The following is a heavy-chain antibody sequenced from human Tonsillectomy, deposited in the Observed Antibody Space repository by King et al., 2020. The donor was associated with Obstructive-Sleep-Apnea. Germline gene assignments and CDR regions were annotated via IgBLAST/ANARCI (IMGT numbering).Heavy chain of an antibody. V-gene: IGHV4-31*03. D-gene: IGHD2-15*01. CDR1: GGSISSGGYY. J-gene: IGHJ5*02. CDR3: ARRGYSRDWFDP. CDR2: IYYIGST. Sequence: QLQESGPGLVKPSQTLSLTCTVSGGSISSGGYYWSWIRQHPGKGLEWIGYIYYIGSTYYNPSLKSRVTISVDTRKNPFSPKLSSLTAADTAVYYCARRGYSRDWFDPWGQGTLVTVSS.